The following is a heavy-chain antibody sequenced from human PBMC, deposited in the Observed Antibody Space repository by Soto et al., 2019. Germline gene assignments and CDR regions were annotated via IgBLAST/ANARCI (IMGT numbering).Heavy chain of an antibody. D-gene: IGHD6-13*01. CDR3: ATHRKAA. Sequence: GESLKISCKSSGYSFTNYWVGWVRQTPGEGLEWMGIIYPGDSNTRYSPSFQGQVTISADKSIGTAYLQWTSLKASDTAMYSCATHRKAAWGQGTLVTVSS. CDR2: IYPGDSNT. V-gene: IGHV5-51*01. J-gene: IGHJ4*02. CDR1: GYSFTNYW.